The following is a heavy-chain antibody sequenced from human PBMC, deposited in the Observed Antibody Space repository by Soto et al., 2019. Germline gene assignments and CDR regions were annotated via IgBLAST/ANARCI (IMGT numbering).Heavy chain of an antibody. D-gene: IGHD6-19*01. V-gene: IGHV3-30*18. J-gene: IGHJ4*02. Sequence: VGSLRLSCAASGFTFSSYGMHWVRQAPGKGLEWVAVISYDGSNKYYADSVKGRFTISRDNSKNTLYLQMNSLRAEDTAVYYCAKVPLRIAVAGPFDYWGQGTLVTVSS. CDR3: AKVPLRIAVAGPFDY. CDR1: GFTFSSYG. CDR2: ISYDGSNK.